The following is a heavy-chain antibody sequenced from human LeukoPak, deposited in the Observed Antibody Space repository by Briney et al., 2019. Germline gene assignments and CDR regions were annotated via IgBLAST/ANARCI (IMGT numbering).Heavy chain of an antibody. J-gene: IGHJ6*02. CDR3: AREGRILWFEDYGMDV. D-gene: IGHD3-10*01. CDR1: GGSISSGDYY. Sequence: SQTLSLTCTVSGGSISSGDYYWSWIRQPPGKGLEWIGYIYYSGSTYYNPSLKSRVTISVDTSKNQFSLKLSSVTAADTAVYYCAREGRILWFEDYGMDVWGQGTTVTVSS. CDR2: IYYSGST. V-gene: IGHV4-30-4*01.